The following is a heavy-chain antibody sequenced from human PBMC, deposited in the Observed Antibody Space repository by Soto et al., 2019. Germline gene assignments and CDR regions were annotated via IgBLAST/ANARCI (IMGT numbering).Heavy chain of an antibody. CDR3: ARDPYYYDSSGYQFDY. J-gene: IGHJ4*02. CDR2: IWYDGSNK. Sequence: GGSLRLSCAASGFTFSSYAMSRVRQAPGKGLEWVAVIWYDGSNKYYADSVKGRFTISRDNSKNTLYLQMNSLRAEDTAVHYCARDPYYYDSSGYQFDYWGQGTLVTVSS. CDR1: GFTFSSYA. V-gene: IGHV3-33*08. D-gene: IGHD3-22*01.